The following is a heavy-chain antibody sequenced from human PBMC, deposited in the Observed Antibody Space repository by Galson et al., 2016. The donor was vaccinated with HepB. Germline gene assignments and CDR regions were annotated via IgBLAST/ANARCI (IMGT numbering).Heavy chain of an antibody. CDR2: IVDGDGSVT. V-gene: IGHV3-74*01. CDR1: GFIFSDYS. Sequence: SLRLSCAASGFIFSDYSMYWVRQAPGKGLLWVSRIVDGDGSVTNYADSVKGRFTTSRDNGKNILYLQMNDLRTDDTGVYYCSRGSDFWGQGTLVTVSS. J-gene: IGHJ4*02. CDR3: SRGSDF.